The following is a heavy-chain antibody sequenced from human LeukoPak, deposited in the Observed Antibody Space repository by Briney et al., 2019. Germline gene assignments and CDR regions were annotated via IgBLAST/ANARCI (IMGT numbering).Heavy chain of an antibody. Sequence: SETLSLTCTVSGGSISSSSYYWGWIRQPPGKGLEWIGSIYYSGSTYYNPSLKSRVTISVDTSKNQFSLKLSSVTAADTAVYYCAASEWLVDNWFDPWGQGTLVTVSS. CDR3: AASEWLVDNWFDP. V-gene: IGHV4-39*07. CDR2: IYYSGST. CDR1: GGSISSSSYY. J-gene: IGHJ5*02. D-gene: IGHD6-19*01.